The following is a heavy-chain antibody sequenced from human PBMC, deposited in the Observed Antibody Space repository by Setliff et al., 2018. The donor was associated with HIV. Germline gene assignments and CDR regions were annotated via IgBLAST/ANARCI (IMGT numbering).Heavy chain of an antibody. J-gene: IGHJ4*02. CDR2: IYHSGST. CDR1: GYSISSGYY. Sequence: PSETLSLTCAVSGYSISSGYYWGWIRRPPGKGLEWIGSIYHSGSTYYNPSLKSRVTISVDTSKNQFSLKLSSVTAADTAVYYCASLFYYNRIDYWGQGTLVTVSS. CDR3: ASLFYYNRIDY. D-gene: IGHD2-21*01. V-gene: IGHV4-38-2*01.